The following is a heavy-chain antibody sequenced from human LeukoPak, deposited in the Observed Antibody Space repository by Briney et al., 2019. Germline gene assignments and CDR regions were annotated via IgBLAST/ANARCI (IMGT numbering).Heavy chain of an antibody. CDR3: ARATYSSGWFHLQYFDY. D-gene: IGHD6-19*01. J-gene: IGHJ4*02. V-gene: IGHV1-69*13. CDR2: IIPIFGTA. Sequence: ASVKVACKASGGTCSSYAISWVRQAPGQGLEWMGRIIPIFGTANYAQKFQGRVTITADESTSTAYMELSSLRSEDTAVYYCARATYSSGWFHLQYFDYWGQGTLVTVSS. CDR1: GGTCSSYA.